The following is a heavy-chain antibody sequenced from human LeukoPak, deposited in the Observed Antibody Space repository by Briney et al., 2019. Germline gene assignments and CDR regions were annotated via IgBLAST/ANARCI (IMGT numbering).Heavy chain of an antibody. CDR3: AELGITMIGGV. J-gene: IGHJ6*04. CDR2: IDNDGGST. V-gene: IGHV3-74*01. D-gene: IGHD3-10*02. Sequence: GGFLRLSCAASGFTFHSYWMHWVRQAPGKGLVWVSRIDNDGGSTTYADSVKGRFTISRDNAKNTLYLQMNSVRAEDTAVYYCAELGITMIGGVWGKGTTVTISS. CDR1: GFTFHSYW.